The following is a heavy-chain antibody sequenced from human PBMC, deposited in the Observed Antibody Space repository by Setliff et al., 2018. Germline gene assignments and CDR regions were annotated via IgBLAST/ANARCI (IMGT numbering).Heavy chain of an antibody. Sequence: ASVKVSCKASGGTFSNYDISWVRQAPGQGLEWMGGVIPIFGTTNYAQRFQGRVTITTDESTSTAYMELSSLRSGDTAVYYCARERGDIVTTTSYYYYLDVWGKGTTVTVSS. J-gene: IGHJ6*03. D-gene: IGHD5-12*01. CDR3: ARERGDIVTTTSYYYYLDV. CDR2: VIPIFGTT. CDR1: GGTFSNYD. V-gene: IGHV1-69*05.